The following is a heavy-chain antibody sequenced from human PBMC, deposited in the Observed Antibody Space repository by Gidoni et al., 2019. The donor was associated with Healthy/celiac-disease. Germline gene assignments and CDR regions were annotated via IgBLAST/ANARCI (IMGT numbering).Heavy chain of an antibody. V-gene: IGHV4-34*01. Sequence: QVQLQQWGAGLLKPSETLSPTCAVYGGFFSGSYWSWIRQPPGKGLEWIGEINHSGSTNYNPSLKSRVTISVDTSKTQFSLKLSSVTAADTAVYYCARLGVRGYSSGWYGDPFDYWGHGTLVTVSS. CDR3: ARLGVRGYSSGWYGDPFDY. CDR1: GGFFSGSY. J-gene: IGHJ4*01. D-gene: IGHD6-19*01. CDR2: INHSGST.